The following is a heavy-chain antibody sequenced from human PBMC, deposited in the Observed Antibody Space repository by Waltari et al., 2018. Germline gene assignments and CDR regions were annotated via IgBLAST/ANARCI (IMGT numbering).Heavy chain of an antibody. CDR1: GGTFSSYA. CDR2: IIPICGTA. Sequence: QVQLVQSGAEVKKPGSSVKVSCKASGGTFSSYAISWVRQAPGQGLEWMGGIIPICGTANYAQKFQGRGTITADESTSTAYMELSSLRSEDTAVYYCARERAEVTIAPIVYVGMDVWGQGTTVTVSS. V-gene: IGHV1-69*13. J-gene: IGHJ6*02. D-gene: IGHD4-17*01. CDR3: ARERAEVTIAPIVYVGMDV.